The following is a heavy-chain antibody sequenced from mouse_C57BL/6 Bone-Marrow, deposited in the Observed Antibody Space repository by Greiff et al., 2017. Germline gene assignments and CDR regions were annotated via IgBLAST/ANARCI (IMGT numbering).Heavy chain of an antibody. Sequence: EVQRVESGGGLVQPGGSLSLSCAASGFTFTDYYMSWVRQPPGKALEWLGFIRNKANGYTTEYSASVKGRFTISRDNSQSILYLQMNALRAEDSATYYCARYCDYYAMDYWGQGTSVTVSS. V-gene: IGHV7-3*01. CDR1: GFTFTDYY. J-gene: IGHJ4*01. CDR3: ARYCDYYAMDY. CDR2: IRNKANGYTT.